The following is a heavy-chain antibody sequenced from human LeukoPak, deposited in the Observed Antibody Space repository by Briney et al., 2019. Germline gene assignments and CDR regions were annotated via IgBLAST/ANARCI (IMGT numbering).Heavy chain of an antibody. CDR3: ARSGYSSSRDWFDP. CDR2: ISAYNGNT. Sequence: ASVKVSCKASGYIFTSYGITWVRQAPGQGLEWMGWISAYNGNTNYAQKLQGRVTMTTDTSTSTAYMELRSLRSDDTAVYYCARSGYSSSRDWFDPWGQGTLVTVSS. CDR1: GYIFTSYG. V-gene: IGHV1-18*01. J-gene: IGHJ5*02. D-gene: IGHD6-19*01.